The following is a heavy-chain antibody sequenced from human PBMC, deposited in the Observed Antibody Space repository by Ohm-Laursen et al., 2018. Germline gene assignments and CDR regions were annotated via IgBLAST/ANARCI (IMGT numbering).Heavy chain of an antibody. Sequence: SLRLSCAASGFRFDDYALHWVRQAPGKGLEWVSGISWNSGSIGYADSVKGRFTISRDNAKNSLYLQMNSLRAENTALYYCAKDSRSYGMDVWGQGTTVTVSS. CDR1: GFRFDDYA. V-gene: IGHV3-9*01. CDR2: ISWNSGSI. J-gene: IGHJ6*02. CDR3: AKDSRSYGMDV.